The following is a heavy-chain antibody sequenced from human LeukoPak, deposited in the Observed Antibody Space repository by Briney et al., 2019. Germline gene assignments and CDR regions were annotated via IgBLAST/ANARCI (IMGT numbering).Heavy chain of an antibody. Sequence: GGSLRLSYAASGFTFINDSIKWVRQAPGKGLEWVSYISSSSSTMYYADSVKGRFTISRDNAKNSLYLQMNSLRAEDTAVYYCVRALYRSGWHFHYWGQGTLVTVSS. V-gene: IGHV3-48*01. CDR1: GFTFINDS. J-gene: IGHJ4*02. D-gene: IGHD6-19*01. CDR2: ISSSSSTM. CDR3: VRALYRSGWHFHY.